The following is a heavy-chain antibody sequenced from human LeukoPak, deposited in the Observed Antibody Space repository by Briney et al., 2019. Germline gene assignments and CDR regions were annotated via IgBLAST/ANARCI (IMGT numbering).Heavy chain of an antibody. Sequence: ASVKVSCKASVYTFTGYYMHWVRQAPGQGLEWMGRINPNSGGTNYAQKFQGRVTMTRDTSISTAYMELSRLRSDDTAVYYCARFRGYYFHYGMDVWGQGTTVTVSS. CDR1: VYTFTGYY. J-gene: IGHJ6*02. V-gene: IGHV1-2*06. CDR3: ARFRGYYFHYGMDV. CDR2: INPNSGGT.